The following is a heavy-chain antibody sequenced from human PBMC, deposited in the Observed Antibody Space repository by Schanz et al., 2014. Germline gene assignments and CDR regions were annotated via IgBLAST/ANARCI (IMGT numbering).Heavy chain of an antibody. CDR2: ISSSSSTR. CDR1: GFTFSNYW. Sequence: EVQLVESGGGLVQPGGSLRLSCVASGFTFSNYWMTWVRQAPGKGLEWVSYISSSSSTRYYADSVKGRFTISRDNAKNTLYLQMNSLRPEDTAVYYCAKYRGYYRVSGSYRELEYWGQGTLVTVSS. CDR3: AKYRGYYRVSGSYRELEY. J-gene: IGHJ4*02. D-gene: IGHD3-10*01. V-gene: IGHV3-48*01.